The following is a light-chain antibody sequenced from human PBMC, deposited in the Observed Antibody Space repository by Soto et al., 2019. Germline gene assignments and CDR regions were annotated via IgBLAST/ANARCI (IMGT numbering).Light chain of an antibody. CDR2: DVS. J-gene: IGLJ1*01. CDR1: SSDVGGYNY. V-gene: IGLV2-14*01. CDR3: SSYTSISTLV. Sequence: QSVLTQPASVSGSPGQSITISCTGTSSDVGGYNYVSWYQQHPGKAPKLMIFDVSYRPSGVSNRFSGSKSGNTASLTISGLQAEDEADYYCSSYTSISTLVFGTGTKVTVL.